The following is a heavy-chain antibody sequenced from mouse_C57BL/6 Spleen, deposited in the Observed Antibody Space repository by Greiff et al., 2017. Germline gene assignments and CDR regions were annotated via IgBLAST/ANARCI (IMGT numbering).Heavy chain of an antibody. J-gene: IGHJ2*01. V-gene: IGHV5-4*03. CDR3: ARSSDSSGYVPYFDY. CDR2: ISDGGSYT. Sequence: VKLMESGGGLVKPGGSLKLSCAASGFTFSSYAMSWVRQTPEKRLEWVATISDGGSYTYYPDNVKGRFTISRDNAKNNLYLQMSHLKSEDTAMYYCARSSDSSGYVPYFDYWGQGTTLTVSS. D-gene: IGHD3-2*02. CDR1: GFTFSSYA.